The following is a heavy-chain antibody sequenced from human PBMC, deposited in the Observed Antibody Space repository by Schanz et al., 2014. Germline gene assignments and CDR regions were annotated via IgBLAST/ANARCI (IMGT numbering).Heavy chain of an antibody. J-gene: IGHJ4*02. CDR3: ARGVRIDY. V-gene: IGHV3-33*01. CDR2: IWYDGSNK. CDR1: GFTFSSYG. D-gene: IGHD3-3*01. Sequence: GQLVESGGGVVQPGRSLRLSCAASGFTFSSYGMHWVRQAPGKGLEWVAIIWYDGSNKYYADSVKGRFTISRDNAKNSLYLQMNSLTAEDTAVYYCARGVRIDYWGQGTLVTVSS.